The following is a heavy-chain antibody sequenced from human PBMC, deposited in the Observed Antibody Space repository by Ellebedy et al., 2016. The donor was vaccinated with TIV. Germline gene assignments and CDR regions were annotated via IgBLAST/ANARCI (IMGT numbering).Heavy chain of an antibody. D-gene: IGHD4-17*01. Sequence: GESLKISCAASGFSFSSYWMSWVRQAPGKGLEWVANINQGGSVKYYVDSVKGRFTISRDNAKNSLFLQMTSLRVEDTGVYYCARDGSYGDYLSPTHALEIWGQGTMVTVSS. CDR3: ARDGSYGDYLSPTHALEI. J-gene: IGHJ3*02. CDR1: GFSFSSYW. V-gene: IGHV3-7*01. CDR2: INQGGSVK.